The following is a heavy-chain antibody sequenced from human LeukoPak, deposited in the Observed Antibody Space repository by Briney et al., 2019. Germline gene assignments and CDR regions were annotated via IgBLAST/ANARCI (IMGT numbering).Heavy chain of an antibody. CDR3: ARESGSYSLFDY. Sequence: PSETLSLTCAVYGGSFSGYYWSWIRQPPGKGLEWIGEINHSGSTNYNPSLKSRVTISVDKSKNQFSLKLSSVTAADTAVYYCARESGSYSLFDYWGQGTLVTVSS. J-gene: IGHJ4*02. V-gene: IGHV4-34*01. CDR2: INHSGST. CDR1: GGSFSGYY. D-gene: IGHD1-26*01.